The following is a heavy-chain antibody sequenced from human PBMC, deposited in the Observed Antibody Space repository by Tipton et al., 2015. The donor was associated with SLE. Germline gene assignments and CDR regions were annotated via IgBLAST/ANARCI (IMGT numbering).Heavy chain of an antibody. J-gene: IGHJ4*02. D-gene: IGHD1-26*01. Sequence: SLRLSCAASGFTFSNYGMHWVRQAPGKGLEWVAVIWYDGSNKYYADSVKGRFTISRDNSKNTLYLQMNSLRAEDTAVYYCARDEVGATEGLDSWGQGTLVTVSS. V-gene: IGHV3-33*08. CDR1: GFTFSNYG. CDR2: IWYDGSNK. CDR3: ARDEVGATEGLDS.